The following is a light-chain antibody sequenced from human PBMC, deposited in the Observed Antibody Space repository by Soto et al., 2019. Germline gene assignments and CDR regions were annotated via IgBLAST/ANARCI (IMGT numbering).Light chain of an antibody. CDR1: SSDVCGYNY. CDR3: SSYAGTHIV. CDR2: EVS. Sequence: QSALTQPPSASGSPGQSVTISCTGTSSDVCGYNYVSWYQQHPGRAPKLMIYEVSKRPSGVPDRFSGSKSGNTASLTVSGLQAEDEADYYCSSYAGTHIVFGIGTKLTVL. V-gene: IGLV2-8*01. J-gene: IGLJ1*01.